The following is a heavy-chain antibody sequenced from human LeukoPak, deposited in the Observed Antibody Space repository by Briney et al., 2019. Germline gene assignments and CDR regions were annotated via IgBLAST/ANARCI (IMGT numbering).Heavy chain of an antibody. CDR1: GFTFSSYA. J-gene: IGHJ4*02. Sequence: GGSLRLSCAASGFTFSSYAMSWVRQAPGKGLEWVSTITGGGGSTYYADSVKGRFTISRDNSKDTFYLQMNSLRVEDTAVYYCAKARIAATIYPKEVNFDYWGQGALVTVSS. CDR3: AKARIAATIYPKEVNFDY. D-gene: IGHD5-12*01. V-gene: IGHV3-23*01. CDR2: ITGGGGST.